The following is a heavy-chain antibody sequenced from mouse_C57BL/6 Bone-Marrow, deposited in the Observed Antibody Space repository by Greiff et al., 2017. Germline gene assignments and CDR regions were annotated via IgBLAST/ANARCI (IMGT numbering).Heavy chain of an antibody. CDR1: GFTFSSYA. V-gene: IGHV5-4*01. Sequence: EVQRVESGGGLVKPGGSLKLSCAASGFTFSSYAMSWVRQTPEKRLEWVATISDGGSYTYYPANVKGRFTISRDTDKNNQYLQMSHLKSEDTAMYYCARDPTPITTVVARYFDVWGTGTTVTASS. D-gene: IGHD1-1*01. CDR2: ISDGGSYT. J-gene: IGHJ1*03. CDR3: ARDPTPITTVVARYFDV.